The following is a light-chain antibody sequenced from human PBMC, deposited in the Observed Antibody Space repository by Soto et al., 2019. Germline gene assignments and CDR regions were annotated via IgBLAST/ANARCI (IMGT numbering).Light chain of an antibody. CDR2: DAS. Sequence: EIGLTQSLATLSLSPGERATLSCRASQYVKSYLAWYQQKPGQAPRLLIYDASNRATETPARFSGSGSATDFTLTISSLQSEDFAVYYCQQYNNWPPYPLGQGTKVDI. CDR3: QQYNNWPPYP. V-gene: IGKV3-11*01. J-gene: IGKJ2*01. CDR1: QYVKSY.